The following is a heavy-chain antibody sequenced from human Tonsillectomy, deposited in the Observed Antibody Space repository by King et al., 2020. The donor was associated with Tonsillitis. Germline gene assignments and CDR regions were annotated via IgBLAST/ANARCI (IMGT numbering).Heavy chain of an antibody. V-gene: IGHV3-48*02. D-gene: IGHD3-10*01. Sequence: VQLVESGGGLVQPGGSLRLSCTASGFTFSSYSMNWVRQSPGKGLEWVSYISSSSSTIYYADSVKGRFTISRDNAKNSLYLQMNSLRDEDTAVYYCARDNSLLWSGELFYFDYWGQGTLVTVSS. J-gene: IGHJ4*02. CDR2: ISSSSSTI. CDR1: GFTFSSYS. CDR3: ARDNSLLWSGELFYFDY.